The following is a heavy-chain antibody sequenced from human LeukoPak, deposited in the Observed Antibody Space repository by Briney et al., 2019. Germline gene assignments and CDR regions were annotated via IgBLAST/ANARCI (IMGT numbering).Heavy chain of an antibody. J-gene: IGHJ5*02. CDR1: GYTFTGYY. V-gene: IGHV1-2*02. CDR3: ARDTTIFGVVSTNNWFDP. D-gene: IGHD3-3*01. CDR2: INPNSGGT. Sequence: ASVKVSCKASGYTFTGYYMHWVRQAPGQGLEWMGWINPNSGGTNYAQKFQGRVTMTRDTSISTAYMELSRLRSDDTAVYYCARDTTIFGVVSTNNWFDPWGQGTLVAVSS.